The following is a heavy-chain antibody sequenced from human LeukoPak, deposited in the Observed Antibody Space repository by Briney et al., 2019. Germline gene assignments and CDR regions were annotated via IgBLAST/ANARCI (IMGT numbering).Heavy chain of an antibody. CDR2: VNSDGSGT. Sequence: PGESLTLSCAASGFTLSSYWMHWVRQVPGKGLVWVSRVNSDGSGTSDADSVKGRFTISRDNAKNTLYLQMNSLRAEDTAVYYCVRGERHAFDIWGQGTMVAVSS. CDR1: GFTLSSYW. V-gene: IGHV3-74*01. CDR3: VRGERHAFDI. J-gene: IGHJ3*02.